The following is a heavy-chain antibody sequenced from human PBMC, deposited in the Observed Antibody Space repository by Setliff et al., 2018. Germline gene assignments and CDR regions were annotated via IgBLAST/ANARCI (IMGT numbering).Heavy chain of an antibody. CDR3: ARTCSGSGCYAGLES. D-gene: IGHD2-15*01. J-gene: IGHJ4*02. V-gene: IGHV3-21*01. CDR2: IDTSSTWI. Sequence: GSLRLSCAASGFSFTTYTMNWIRQAPGQGLEWVSSIDTSSTWIYYADSVKGRFTISRDNAENSLYLQMNSLRPEDTAVYYCARTCSGSGCYAGLESWGQGTPVTVSS. CDR1: GFSFTTYT.